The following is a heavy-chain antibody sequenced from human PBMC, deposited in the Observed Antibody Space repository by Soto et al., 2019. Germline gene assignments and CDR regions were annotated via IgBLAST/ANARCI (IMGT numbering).Heavy chain of an antibody. CDR2: IYHSGST. J-gene: IGHJ5*02. V-gene: IGHV4-4*02. D-gene: IGHD3-10*01. Sequence: SETLSLTCAVSGGSISSSNWWSWVRQPPGKGLEWIGEIYHSGSTNYNPSLKSRVTISVDKSKNQFSLKLSSVTAADTAVYYCAREGFYGSGSYYGFDPWGQGTLVTVSS. CDR1: GGSISSSNW. CDR3: AREGFYGSGSYYGFDP.